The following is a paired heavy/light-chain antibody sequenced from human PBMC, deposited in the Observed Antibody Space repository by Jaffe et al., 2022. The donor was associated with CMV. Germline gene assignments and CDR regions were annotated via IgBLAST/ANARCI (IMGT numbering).Light chain of an antibody. CDR1: SSNIGSYY. V-gene: IGLV1-51*02. J-gene: IGLJ3*02. Sequence: QSVLTQPPSVSAAPGQKVTISCSGNSSNIGSYYVSWYQQLPGTAPKLLIYENNKRPSGIPDRFSGSTSGTSATLAITGLQTGDEADYYCGTWDSSLSAGGVFGGGTKLTVL. CDR3: GTWDSSLSAGGV. CDR2: ENN.
Heavy chain of an antibody. J-gene: IGHJ5*02. CDR1: GGSVSSGGYY. V-gene: IGHV4-61*08. Sequence: QVQLQESGPGLVKPSETLSLTCTVSGGSVSSGGYYWSWIRQSPGKGLEWLGYIYYTGSTNYNPSLKSRVTISTDTSKNQFSLKLTSVTAADTAVYYCVRRWLSRLDPWGRGTLVTVSS. D-gene: IGHD5-12*01. CDR2: IYYTGST. CDR3: VRRWLSRLDP.